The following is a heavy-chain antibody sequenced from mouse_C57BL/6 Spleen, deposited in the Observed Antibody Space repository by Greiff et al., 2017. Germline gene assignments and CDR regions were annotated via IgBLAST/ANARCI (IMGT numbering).Heavy chain of an antibody. J-gene: IGHJ2*01. CDR3: ARDSLEYGFDY. Sequence: EVLLVESGGGLVKPGGSLKLSCAASGFTFSSYAMSWVRQTPEKRLEWVASISDGGGYTYYTDKLKGRFTISRDNAKNKLYLQMSKLKSKDTAMYYCARDSLEYGFDYWGQGTTLTVSS. V-gene: IGHV5-4*01. CDR2: ISDGGGYT. CDR1: GFTFSSYA. D-gene: IGHD5-1*01.